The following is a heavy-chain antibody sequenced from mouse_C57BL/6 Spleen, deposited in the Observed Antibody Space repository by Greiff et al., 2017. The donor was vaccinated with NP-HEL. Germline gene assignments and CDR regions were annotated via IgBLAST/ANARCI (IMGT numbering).Heavy chain of an antibody. V-gene: IGHV1-82*01. CDR3: ARSTTVVENAMDY. J-gene: IGHJ4*01. Sequence: QVQLKQSGPELVKPGASVKISCKASGYAFSSSWMNWVKQRPGKGLEWIGRIYPGDGDTNYNGKFKGKATLTADKSSSTAYMQLSSLTSEDSAVYFCARSTTVVENAMDYWGQGTSVTVSS. CDR1: GYAFSSSW. CDR2: IYPGDGDT. D-gene: IGHD1-1*01.